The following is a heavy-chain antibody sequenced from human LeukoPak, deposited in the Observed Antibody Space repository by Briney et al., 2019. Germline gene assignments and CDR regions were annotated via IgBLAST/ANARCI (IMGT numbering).Heavy chain of an antibody. CDR3: AREGVYSSSEYFDY. J-gene: IGHJ4*02. CDR2: INHSGST. V-gene: IGHV4-34*01. Sequence: SETLSLTCAVYGGSFSGYYWSWIRQPPGKGLEWIGEINHSGSTNYNPSLKSRVTISVDTSKNQFSLKLSSVTAADTAVYYCAREGVYSSSEYFDYWGQGTLVTVSS. D-gene: IGHD6-6*01. CDR1: GGSFSGYY.